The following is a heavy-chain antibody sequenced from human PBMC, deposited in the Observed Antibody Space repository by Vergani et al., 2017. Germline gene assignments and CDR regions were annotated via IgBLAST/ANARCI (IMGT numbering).Heavy chain of an antibody. J-gene: IGHJ1*01. Sequence: QVHLVESGGGVVQPGRSLRLSCVVSGFTSSYYGMNWVRQAPGKGLEWVAVISYDGKQEYYADSVKGRFTISRDNSKSTLYLQMNSLRTEDTAVYYCATKSCDTPGGKIGYLGEWGQGTMVTVSS. CDR2: ISYDGKQE. V-gene: IGHV3-30*03. CDR1: GFTSSYYG. CDR3: ATKSCDTPGGKIGYLGE. D-gene: IGHD3-16*01.